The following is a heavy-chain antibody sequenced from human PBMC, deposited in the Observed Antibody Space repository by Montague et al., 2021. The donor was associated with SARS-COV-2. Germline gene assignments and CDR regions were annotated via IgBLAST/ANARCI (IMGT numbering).Heavy chain of an antibody. J-gene: IGHJ4*02. CDR2: INHSGST. D-gene: IGHD2-21*01. CDR1: GGSFSGYY. CDR3: ARGARQGCGFRRGSFDS. V-gene: IGHV4-34*01. Sequence: SETLSLTCAVYGGSFSGYYWNWTRQPPGKGLEWIGEINHSGSTNYNPSPNSRVTMSVDTSKDQFSLKLSSVTAADTAVYHCARGARQGCGFRRGSFDSWGQGTLVTVSS.